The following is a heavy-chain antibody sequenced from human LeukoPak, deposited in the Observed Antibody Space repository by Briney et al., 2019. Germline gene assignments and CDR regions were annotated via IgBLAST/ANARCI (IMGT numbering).Heavy chain of an antibody. J-gene: IGHJ3*02. D-gene: IGHD4-17*01. CDR1: GFTFSNYG. Sequence: GGSLRLSCAASGFTFSNYGMNWVRQAPGKGLEWVSAISGSGHNTYYADSVKGRFTISRDNSKNTLYLQMNSLRAEDTAVYYCAKDLIDYGDSDAFDIWGRGTMVTVSS. CDR3: AKDLIDYGDSDAFDI. CDR2: ISGSGHNT. V-gene: IGHV3-23*01.